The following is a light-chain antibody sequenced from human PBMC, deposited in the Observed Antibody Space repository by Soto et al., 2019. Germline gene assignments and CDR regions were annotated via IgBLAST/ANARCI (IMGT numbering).Light chain of an antibody. CDR3: QQYGSSPQIT. CDR2: DAS. Sequence: EIVLTQSPATLSLSPVERATLSCGASQSVSSSYLAWYQQKPGLAPRLLIYDASSRATGIPDRFSGSGSGTDFTLTISRLEPEDFAVYYCQQYGSSPQITFGQGTRLEIK. CDR1: QSVSSSY. V-gene: IGKV3D-20*01. J-gene: IGKJ5*01.